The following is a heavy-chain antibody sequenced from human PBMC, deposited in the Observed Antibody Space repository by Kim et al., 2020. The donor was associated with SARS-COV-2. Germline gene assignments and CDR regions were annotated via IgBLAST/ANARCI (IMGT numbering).Heavy chain of an antibody. CDR1: GFTFDDYA. D-gene: IGHD6-13*01. CDR2: ISWNSGSI. J-gene: IGHJ6*02. Sequence: GGSLRLSCAASGFTFDDYAMHWVRQAPGKGLEWVSGISWNSGSIGYADSVKGRFTISRDNAKNSLYLQMNSLRAEDTALYYCAKDIVPAGNLGDRYYYYYYGMDVWGQGTTVTVSS. V-gene: IGHV3-9*01. CDR3: AKDIVPAGNLGDRYYYYYYGMDV.